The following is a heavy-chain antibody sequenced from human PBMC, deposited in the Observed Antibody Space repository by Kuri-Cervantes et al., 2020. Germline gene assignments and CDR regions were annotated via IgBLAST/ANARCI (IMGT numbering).Heavy chain of an antibody. Sequence: GGSLRLSCAASGFTFSSYSMNWVRQAPGKGLEWVSSISSSSSYIYYADSVKGRFTISRDNAHNSLYLQMNDLRPDDTAVYYCARDPPNSGWYIDLFDYWGQGALVTVSS. V-gene: IGHV3-21*01. CDR1: GFTFSSYS. J-gene: IGHJ4*02. CDR2: ISSSSSYI. CDR3: ARDPPNSGWYIDLFDY. D-gene: IGHD6-19*01.